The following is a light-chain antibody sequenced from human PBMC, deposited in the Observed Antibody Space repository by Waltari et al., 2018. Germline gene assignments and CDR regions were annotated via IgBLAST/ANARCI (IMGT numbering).Light chain of an antibody. CDR2: YAS. J-gene: IGKJ5*01. CDR1: QSIGTS. CDR3: HQTRSLPHT. V-gene: IGKV6-21*01. Sequence: EVVLTQSPDFQSVTPEEKVTITCRASQSIGTSLQWYQQKPEQSPKLLIKYASQSFSGVPSRFSGSGSGTEFTLTIHNLEVEDAATYYCHQTRSLPHTFGQGTRLDIK.